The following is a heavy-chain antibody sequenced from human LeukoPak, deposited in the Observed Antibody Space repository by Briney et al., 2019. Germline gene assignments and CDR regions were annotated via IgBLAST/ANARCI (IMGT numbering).Heavy chain of an antibody. Sequence: GGSLRLSCAASGFTFSSYAMHWVRQAPGKGLEWVAVISYDGSNKYYADSVKGRFTISRDNAKNSLFLEMDSLRSEDTAFYFCAKAITAVAGYDAFDVWGQGTKVIVSS. CDR2: ISYDGSNK. V-gene: IGHV3-30*04. D-gene: IGHD6-19*01. CDR1: GFTFSSYA. CDR3: AKAITAVAGYDAFDV. J-gene: IGHJ3*01.